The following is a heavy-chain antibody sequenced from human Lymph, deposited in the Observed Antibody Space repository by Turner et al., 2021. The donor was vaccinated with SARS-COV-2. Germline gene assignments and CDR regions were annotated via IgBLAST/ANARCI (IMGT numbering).Heavy chain of an antibody. CDR2: ISYDGSNK. V-gene: IGHV3-30-3*01. CDR1: GFTLSSYA. Sequence: QVQLVESGGGVVQPGRYLRLSCAASGFTLSSYAMHWVRQAPGKGLEWVAVISYDGSNKYYADSVKGRFTISRDNSKNTLYLQMNSLRAEDTAVYYCASNFWSAYRLDYWGQGTLVTVSS. D-gene: IGHD3-3*01. CDR3: ASNFWSAYRLDY. J-gene: IGHJ4*02.